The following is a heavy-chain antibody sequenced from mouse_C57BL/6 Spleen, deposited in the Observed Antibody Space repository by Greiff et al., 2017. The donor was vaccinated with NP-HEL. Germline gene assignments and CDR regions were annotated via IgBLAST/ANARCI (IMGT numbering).Heavy chain of an antibody. CDR3: TTRGLRRVLFAY. CDR2: IDPENGDT. CDR1: GFNIKDDY. Sequence: VQLQQSGAELVRPGASVKLSCTASGFNIKDDYMHWVKQRPEQGLEWIGWIDPENGDTEYASKFQGKATITADTSSNTAYLQLSGLTSEDTAVYYCTTRGLRRVLFAYWGQGTLVTVSA. D-gene: IGHD2-4*01. J-gene: IGHJ3*01. V-gene: IGHV14-4*01.